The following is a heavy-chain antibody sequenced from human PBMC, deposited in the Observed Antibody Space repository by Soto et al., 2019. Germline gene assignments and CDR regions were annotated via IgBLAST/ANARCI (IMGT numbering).Heavy chain of an antibody. V-gene: IGHV3-23*01. CDR2: ISGSGGST. Sequence: EVQLLESGGGLVQPGGSLRLSCAASGFTFSSYAMSWVRQAPGKGLEWVSAISGSGGSTYYADSVKGRFTISRDNSKNTLYLQMNSLIAEDTAVYYCAKDKELVQPPGYYGMDVWGQGTTVTVSS. D-gene: IGHD6-6*01. CDR3: AKDKELVQPPGYYGMDV. CDR1: GFTFSSYA. J-gene: IGHJ6*02.